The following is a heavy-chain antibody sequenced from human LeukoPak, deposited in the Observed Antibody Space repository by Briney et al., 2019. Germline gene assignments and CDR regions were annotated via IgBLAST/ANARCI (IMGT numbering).Heavy chain of an antibody. CDR3: ARHLSSGWYGGAFDI. CDR1: GGSISSYY. V-gene: IGHV4-59*01. Sequence: SETMSLTCTVSGGSISSYYWSWIRQPPGKGLEWIGYIYYSGSTNYNPSLKSRVTISVDTSKNQFSLKLSSVTAADTAVYYCARHLSSGWYGGAFDIWGQGTMVTVSS. D-gene: IGHD6-19*01. J-gene: IGHJ3*02. CDR2: IYYSGST.